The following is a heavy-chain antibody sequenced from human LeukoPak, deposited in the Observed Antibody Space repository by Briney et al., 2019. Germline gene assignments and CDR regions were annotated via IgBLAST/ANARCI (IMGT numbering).Heavy chain of an antibody. CDR1: GFTFSSYA. D-gene: IGHD3-9*01. CDR3: AKVLRYFDWPPGGDAFDI. Sequence: GGSLRLSCAASGFTFSSYAMSCVRQAPGKGLEWVSAISGSGGSTYYADSVKGRFTISRDNSKNTLYLQMNSLRAEDTAVYYCAKVLRYFDWPPGGDAFDIWGQGTMVTVSS. J-gene: IGHJ3*02. V-gene: IGHV3-23*01. CDR2: ISGSGGST.